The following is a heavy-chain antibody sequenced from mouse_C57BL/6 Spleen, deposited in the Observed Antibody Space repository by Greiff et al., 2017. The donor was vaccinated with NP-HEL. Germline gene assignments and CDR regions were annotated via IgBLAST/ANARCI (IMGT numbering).Heavy chain of an antibody. CDR2: IYPGSGST. J-gene: IGHJ2*01. D-gene: IGHD2-1*01. V-gene: IGHV1-55*01. Sequence: VQLQQSGAELVKPGASVKMSCKASGYTFTSYWITWVKQRPGQGLEWIGDIYPGSGSTNYNEKFKSKATLTVDTSSSTAYMQLSSLTSEDSAVYYCATKDYGYYLYYFDYWGQGTTLTVSS. CDR3: ATKDYGYYLYYFDY. CDR1: GYTFTSYW.